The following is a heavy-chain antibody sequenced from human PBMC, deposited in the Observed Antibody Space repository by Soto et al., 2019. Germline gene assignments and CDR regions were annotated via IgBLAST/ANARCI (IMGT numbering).Heavy chain of an antibody. D-gene: IGHD2-8*01. Sequence: PGGSLRLSCAASGFTFSNYDRHWVRQAPGKGLEWVTVISHDGISKYYADSVKGRFTISRDNSENTLYLQMNSLRPEDKAVYYCGFLTNGTSPWGQGTLVTVSS. CDR1: GFTFSNYD. J-gene: IGHJ5*02. CDR3: GFLTNGTSP. V-gene: IGHV3-30*03. CDR2: ISHDGISK.